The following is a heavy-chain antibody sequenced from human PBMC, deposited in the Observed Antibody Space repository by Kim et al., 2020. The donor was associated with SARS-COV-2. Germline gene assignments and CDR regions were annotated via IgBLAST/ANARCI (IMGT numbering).Heavy chain of an antibody. D-gene: IGHD2-15*01. CDR2: ISYDGSNK. CDR1: GFTFSSYA. J-gene: IGHJ5*02. CDR3: ARDVCGRSGGSCYSQLELNWFDP. V-gene: IGHV3-30*04. Sequence: GGSLRLSCAASGFTFSSYAMHWVRQAPGKGLEWVAVISYDGSNKYYADSVKGRFTISRDNSKNTLYLQMNSLRAEDTAVYYCARDVCGRSGGSCYSQLELNWFDPWGQGTLVTVSS.